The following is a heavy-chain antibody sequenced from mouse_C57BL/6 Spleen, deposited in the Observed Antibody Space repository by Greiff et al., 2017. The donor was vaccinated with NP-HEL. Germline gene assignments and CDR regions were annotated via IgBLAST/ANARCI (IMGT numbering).Heavy chain of an antibody. V-gene: IGHV1-50*01. CDR3: AEAALFAY. Sequence: VQLQQPGAELVKPGASVKLSCKASGYTFTSYWMQWVQQRPGQGLEWIGEIDPSDSYTNYNQKFKGKATLTVDTSSSTAYMQLSSLTSEDSAVYYCAEAALFAYWGQGTLVTVSA. J-gene: IGHJ3*01. CDR1: GYTFTSYW. D-gene: IGHD6-1*01. CDR2: IDPSDSYT.